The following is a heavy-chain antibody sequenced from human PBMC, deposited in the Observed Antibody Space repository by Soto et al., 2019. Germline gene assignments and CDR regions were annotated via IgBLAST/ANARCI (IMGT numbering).Heavy chain of an antibody. CDR2: FFIGGNT. D-gene: IGHD4-17*01. CDR1: GGSISSSTYY. V-gene: IGHV4-39*07. CDR3: ARDRTVTGYYGMDV. J-gene: IGHJ6*02. Sequence: SETLSLTCTVSGGSISSSTYYWGWMRQPPGKGLEWIASFFIGGNTYYNPSLKSRVTISVDTSKNQFSLNLSSVTAADTAVYYCARDRTVTGYYGMDVWGQGTTVTGS.